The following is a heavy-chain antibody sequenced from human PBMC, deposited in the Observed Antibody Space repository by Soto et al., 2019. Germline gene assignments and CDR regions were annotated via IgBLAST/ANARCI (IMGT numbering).Heavy chain of an antibody. V-gene: IGHV3-15*07. D-gene: IGHD3-10*01. CDR1: GFTFTYAW. J-gene: IGHJ5*02. CDR2: IKSKTAGGTT. Sequence: EVQLVESGGGLVKPGGSLTLSCAASGFTFTYAWMNWVRQAPGTGLEWVGRIKSKTAGGTTDYTAPVKGRFTISRDASKTTLFLQMNSLKAEDTAVYYCATDGGAWGQGTLVSVSS. CDR3: ATDGGA.